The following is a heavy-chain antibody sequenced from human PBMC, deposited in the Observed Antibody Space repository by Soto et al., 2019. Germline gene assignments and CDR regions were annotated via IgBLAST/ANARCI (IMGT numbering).Heavy chain of an antibody. CDR2: ISSSGSTI. J-gene: IGHJ4*02. D-gene: IGHD2-8*01. CDR3: ARGGVKVAGGCVD. V-gene: IGHV3-48*01. Sequence: VQLVNSGGGSVQPGGSLRLSCAASGFTFSSHNMNWVRQAPGKGLEWVSSISSSGSTIYYADSVKGRFTISRDNAKNSLSLQMNSLRAEDTAVYYCARGGVKVAGGCVDWGQGTLVTVSS. CDR1: GFTFSSHN.